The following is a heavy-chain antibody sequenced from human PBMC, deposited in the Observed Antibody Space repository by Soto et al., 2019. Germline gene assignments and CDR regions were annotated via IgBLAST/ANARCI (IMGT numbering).Heavy chain of an antibody. Sequence: QVQLVQSGAEVKKPGASVKVSCKASGYTFSTYGIIWVRQAPGQGLEWMGWISAHNGNTDYAHKVQGRVTMTTDTSTSTAYLELRSLISDDTAVYYWTRERGVVEGDYWGQGTLVTVSS. J-gene: IGHJ4*02. CDR3: TRERGVVEGDY. V-gene: IGHV1-18*01. CDR1: GYTFSTYG. CDR2: ISAHNGNT. D-gene: IGHD3-10*01.